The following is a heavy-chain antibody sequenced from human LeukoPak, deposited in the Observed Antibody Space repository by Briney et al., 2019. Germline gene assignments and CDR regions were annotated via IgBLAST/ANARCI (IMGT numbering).Heavy chain of an antibody. Sequence: PGGSLRLSCAASGFTFSSYSMNWVRQAPGKGLEWVSSISSSSSYIYYADSVKGRFTISRDNAKNSLYLQMNSLRAEDTAVYYCARVREIAARRVGDFDYWGQGTLVTVSS. D-gene: IGHD6-6*01. V-gene: IGHV3-21*01. CDR1: GFTFSSYS. CDR3: ARVREIAARRVGDFDY. J-gene: IGHJ4*02. CDR2: ISSSSSYI.